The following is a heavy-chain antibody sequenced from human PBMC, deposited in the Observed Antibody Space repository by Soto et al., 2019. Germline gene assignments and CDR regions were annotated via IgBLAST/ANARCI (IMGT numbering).Heavy chain of an antibody. CDR3: ARNGTYSSSLSKYSGMDV. D-gene: IGHD1-26*01. Sequence: QVQLVQSGAEVKEPGSSVRVSCKASGGTFDNFIMNWVRQTPGQGLEWMGGIVPMLGTPTYAEKFKGRVTISATGSTSTRYMEVTRLRSEDTDIYYCARNGTYSSSLSKYSGMDVWGQGTTVTVSS. CDR2: IVPMLGTP. J-gene: IGHJ6*02. CDR1: GGTFDNFI. V-gene: IGHV1-69*01.